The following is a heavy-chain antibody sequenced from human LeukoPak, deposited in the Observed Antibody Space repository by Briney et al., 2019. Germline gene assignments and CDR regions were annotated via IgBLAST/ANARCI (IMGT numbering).Heavy chain of an antibody. CDR1: GYTFTGYY. V-gene: IGHV1-69*13. CDR2: IIPIFGTA. D-gene: IGHD5-18*01. CDR3: ARCDTANYYYYMDV. J-gene: IGHJ6*03. Sequence: SVKVSCKASGYTFTGYYMHWVRQAPGQGLEWMGGIIPIFGTANYAQKFQGRVTITADESTSTAYMELSSLRSEDTAVYYCARCDTANYYYYMDVWGKGTTVTVSS.